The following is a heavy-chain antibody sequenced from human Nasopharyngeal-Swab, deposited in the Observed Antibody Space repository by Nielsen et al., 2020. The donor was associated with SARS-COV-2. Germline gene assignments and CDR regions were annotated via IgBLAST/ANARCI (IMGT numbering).Heavy chain of an antibody. CDR2: IYSSGGT. J-gene: IGHJ3*02. Sequence: SETLSLTCTVSGGSISSGDYYWNWIRQHPGKGLEWIGYIYSSGGTSYNPSLKSRVTISVDTSKNQFSLKLSSVTAADTAVYYCARARITMIVVVNAFDIWGQGTMVTVSS. V-gene: IGHV4-31*03. CDR1: GGSISSGDYY. D-gene: IGHD3-22*01. CDR3: ARARITMIVVVNAFDI.